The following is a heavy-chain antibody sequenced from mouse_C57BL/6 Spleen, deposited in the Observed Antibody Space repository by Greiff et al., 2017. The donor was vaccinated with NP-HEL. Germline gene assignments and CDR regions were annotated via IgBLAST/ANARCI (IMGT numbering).Heavy chain of an antibody. D-gene: IGHD1-1*02. J-gene: IGHJ4*01. V-gene: IGHV5-6*01. CDR2: ISSGGSYT. CDR3: ARVLSYYAMDY. CDR1: GFTFSSYG. Sequence: EVMLVESGGDLVKPGGSLKLSCAASGFTFSSYGMSWVRQTPDKRLEWVATISSGGSYTYYPDSVKGRFTISRDNAKNTLYLQMSSLKSEDTAMYYCARVLSYYAMDYWGQGTSVTVSS.